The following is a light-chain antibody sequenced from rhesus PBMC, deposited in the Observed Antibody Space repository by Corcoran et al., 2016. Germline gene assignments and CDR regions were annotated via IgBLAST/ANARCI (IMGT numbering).Light chain of an antibody. CDR1: QTVSIN. CDR3: QQCSTWPLT. Sequence: EIVMTQSPATLSLSPGERATLSCRASQTVSINLAWYQQKPGHPPRLVIHGASRRAPGIPDRFIGSGSGTAFTLTISSLDSEDFAVYYCQQCSTWPLTFGGGTKVEI. J-gene: IGKJ4*01. V-gene: IGKV3-42*02. CDR2: GAS.